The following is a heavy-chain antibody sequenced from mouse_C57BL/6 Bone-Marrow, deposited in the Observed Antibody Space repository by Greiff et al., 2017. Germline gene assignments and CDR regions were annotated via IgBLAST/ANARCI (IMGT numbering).Heavy chain of an antibody. V-gene: IGHV1-78*01. CDR1: GYTFTDHT. J-gene: IGHJ4*01. D-gene: IGHD1-1*01. CDR3: ARLEGHYYGVYYHAMDY. Sequence: QVQLQQSDAELVKPGASVKISCKVSGYTFTDHTIHWMKQRPEQGLEWIGYISPRDGSTKYNEKFKGKATLTADKSSSTAYMQLNSLTSEDSAVYFCARLEGHYYGVYYHAMDYWGQGTSVTVSS. CDR2: ISPRDGST.